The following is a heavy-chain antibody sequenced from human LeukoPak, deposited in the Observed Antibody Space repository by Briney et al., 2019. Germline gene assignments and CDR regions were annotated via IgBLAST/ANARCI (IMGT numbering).Heavy chain of an antibody. D-gene: IGHD1-26*01. CDR3: AKAHSGSYYSGIN. Sequence: GGSLRLSCSASGFTFSSYAMNWVRQAPGKGLEWVSAISGSGGSTYYADSVKGRFTISRDNSKNTLYLQMNSLRAEDTAVYYCAKAHSGSYYSGINWGQGTLVTVSS. CDR2: ISGSGGST. V-gene: IGHV3-23*01. J-gene: IGHJ4*02. CDR1: GFTFSSYA.